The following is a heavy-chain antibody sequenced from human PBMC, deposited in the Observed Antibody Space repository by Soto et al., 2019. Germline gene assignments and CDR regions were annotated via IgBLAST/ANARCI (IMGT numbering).Heavy chain of an antibody. V-gene: IGHV3-33*01. CDR2: LWYDGSNQ. Sequence: GGSLRLSCAASGFSFSSYAMHWVRQAPGKGLEWVAALWYDGSNQNYAESVKGRFTISRDNSKSTVYLQMNSLKAEDTAVYYCARDINDFWSGYLYWGQGTLVTVSS. CDR3: ARDINDFWSGYLY. J-gene: IGHJ4*02. CDR1: GFSFSSYA. D-gene: IGHD3-3*01.